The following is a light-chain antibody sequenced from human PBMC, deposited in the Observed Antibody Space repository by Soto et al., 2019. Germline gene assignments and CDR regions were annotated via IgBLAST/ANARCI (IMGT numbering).Light chain of an antibody. CDR3: QQYYSTPLT. V-gene: IGKV4-1*01. CDR2: WAS. J-gene: IGKJ4*01. Sequence: DIVMTQSPDSLAVSLGERATINCKSSQSVLYNSNNKNYLAWYQQKPGQPPKLLIYWASTRESGVPDRFSGSGSGTDFTLTFSRLQDEDVAVYYCQQYYSTPLTFGGGTKVEIK. CDR1: QSVLYNSNNKNY.